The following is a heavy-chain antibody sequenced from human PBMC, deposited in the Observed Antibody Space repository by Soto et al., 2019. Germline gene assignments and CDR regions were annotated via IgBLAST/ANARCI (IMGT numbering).Heavy chain of an antibody. Sequence: VKGSCKAYGYTFTSNDIHWVRLAPGQGLEWMGRINPNSGNTSYAQKFQGRVTMTRNTSISTAYMELSSLRSEDTAVYYCARGREDIVVVVAATAFDIWGQGTMVTVSS. J-gene: IGHJ3*02. V-gene: IGHV1-8*02. CDR1: GYTFTSND. D-gene: IGHD2-15*01. CDR2: INPNSGNT. CDR3: ARGREDIVVVVAATAFDI.